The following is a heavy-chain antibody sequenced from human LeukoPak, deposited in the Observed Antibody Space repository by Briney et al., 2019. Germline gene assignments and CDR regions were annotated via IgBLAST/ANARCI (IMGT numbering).Heavy chain of an antibody. Sequence: GGSLRLSCAASGFTFSDYYMSWIRQAPGKGLEGVSYISSSGCTMYYAVSVKGRGTVSSDNGQISVYLESNSLRAEDTAVYYCVRAVRGVWGVIICFDCWGQGSLVTVAS. CDR3: VRAVRGVWGVIICFDC. J-gene: IGHJ4*02. V-gene: IGHV3-11*01. CDR1: GFTFSDYY. CDR2: ISSSGCTM. D-gene: IGHD3-10*01.